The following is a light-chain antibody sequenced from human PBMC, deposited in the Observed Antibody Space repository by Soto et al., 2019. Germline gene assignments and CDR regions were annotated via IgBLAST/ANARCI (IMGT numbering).Light chain of an antibody. V-gene: IGKV1-6*01. CDR3: LQDYDYPRT. J-gene: IGKJ1*01. Sequence: AIQMTQSPSSLSASVGDRVTITCRASQGIRDELGWYQQKAGKAPNLLISAASRLQSGVPSRFSGRGSGTDFTLTISSMQPEDFANYYCLQDYDYPRTFGQGTKVDIK. CDR1: QGIRDE. CDR2: AAS.